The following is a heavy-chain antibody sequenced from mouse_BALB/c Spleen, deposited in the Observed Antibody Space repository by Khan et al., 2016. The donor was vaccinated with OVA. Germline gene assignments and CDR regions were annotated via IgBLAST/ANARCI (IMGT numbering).Heavy chain of an antibody. CDR2: VSTGGSYT. V-gene: IGHV5-6*01. CDR3: TRLAYYYDSEGFAY. J-gene: IGHJ3*01. CDR1: GFTFSTYG. Sequence: EVELVESGGDLVKPGGSLKLSCAASGFTFSTYGMSWVRQAPDKGLEWVATVSTGGSYTYYPDSVKGRFTITRDNAKNTLYLQMSVLRSEDTAMFYCTRLAYYYDSEGFAYWGQGTLVTVSA. D-gene: IGHD1-1*01.